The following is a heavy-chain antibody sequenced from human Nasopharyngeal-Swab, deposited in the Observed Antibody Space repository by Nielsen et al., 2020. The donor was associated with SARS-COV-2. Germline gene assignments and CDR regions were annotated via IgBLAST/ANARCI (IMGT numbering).Heavy chain of an antibody. Sequence: GESLKISCAASGFTFSSYSMNWVRQAPGKGLEWVSSISSSSSYIYYADSVKGRFTISRDNAKNSLYLQMNSLRAEDTAVYYCARDTTYDFWSGYYRGLDYWGQGTLVTVSS. CDR2: ISSSSSYI. V-gene: IGHV3-21*01. D-gene: IGHD3-3*01. J-gene: IGHJ4*02. CDR3: ARDTTYDFWSGYYRGLDY. CDR1: GFTFSSYS.